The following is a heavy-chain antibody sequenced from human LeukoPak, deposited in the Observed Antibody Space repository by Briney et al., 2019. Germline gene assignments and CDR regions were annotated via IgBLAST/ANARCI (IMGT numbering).Heavy chain of an antibody. CDR2: IKSKTDGETA. J-gene: IGHJ4*02. V-gene: IGHV3-15*01. CDR3: TTGVPRVY. Sequence: GGSLRLFCAASGFTFSNAWMNWVRQAPGKGLEWVGRIKSKTDGETADYAAPVKGRFTISRDDSKNTLYLQMDSLKTEDTAVYFCTTGVPRVYWGQGTLVTVSS. D-gene: IGHD3-3*01. CDR1: GFTFSNAW.